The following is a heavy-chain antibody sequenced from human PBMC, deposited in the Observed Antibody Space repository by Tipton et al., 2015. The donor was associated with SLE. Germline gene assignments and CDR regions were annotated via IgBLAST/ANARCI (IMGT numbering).Heavy chain of an antibody. V-gene: IGHV4-30-4*08. Sequence: TLSLTCTVSGDSISNGDDYWSWIRQPPGKGLEWIGNIYYGGGTYYNPSLESRVTISLDTSKNQFSLKLTSVTAADTAVYYCARSLDAAALFDYWGQGALVTVSS. CDR3: ARSLDAAALFDY. J-gene: IGHJ4*02. CDR2: IYYGGGT. D-gene: IGHD2-2*01. CDR1: GDSISNGDDY.